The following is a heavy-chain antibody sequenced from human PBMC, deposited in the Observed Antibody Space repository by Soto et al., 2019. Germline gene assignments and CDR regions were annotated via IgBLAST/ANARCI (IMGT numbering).Heavy chain of an antibody. CDR3: ARGPYDFWSGAYYYFAMDV. CDR1: GYTFTNNG. Sequence: QVQLVQSGAEVKKPGASVKVSCKASGYTFTNNGITWVRQAPGQGLEWMGWISPYNDNANNAQKFQGRTTMTTDTSTSTAYMELRSLRSDDTAVYYCARGPYDFWSGAYYYFAMDVWGQGTTVTVSS. V-gene: IGHV1-18*04. D-gene: IGHD3-3*01. J-gene: IGHJ6*02. CDR2: ISPYNDNA.